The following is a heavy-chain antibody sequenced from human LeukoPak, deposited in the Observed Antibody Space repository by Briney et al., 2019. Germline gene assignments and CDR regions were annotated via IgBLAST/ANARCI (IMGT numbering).Heavy chain of an antibody. CDR1: GNSISSGDNY. V-gene: IGHV4-61*02. CDR3: ARDNWNYVGF. Sequence: SETLSLTCTVSGNSISSGDNYWSWIRQPAGKGLEWIGRIYTSGSTNYNPSLKSRVTISVDTSKNQFSLKLSSVTAADTAVYYCARDNWNYVGFWGQGTLVTVSS. J-gene: IGHJ4*02. CDR2: IYTSGST. D-gene: IGHD1-20*01.